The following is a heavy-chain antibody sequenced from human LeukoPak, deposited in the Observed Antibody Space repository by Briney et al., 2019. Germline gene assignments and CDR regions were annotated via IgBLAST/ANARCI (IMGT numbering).Heavy chain of an antibody. CDR1: GGTFSSHA. D-gene: IGHD6-19*01. Sequence: ASVKVSCKASGGTFSSHAISWVRQAPGQGLEWMGGIIPIFGTANYAQKFQGRVTITADESTSTAYMELSSLRSEDTAVYYCARDNTDRAVAAGDAFDIWGQGTMVTVSS. J-gene: IGHJ3*02. CDR3: ARDNTDRAVAAGDAFDI. V-gene: IGHV1-69*13. CDR2: IIPIFGTA.